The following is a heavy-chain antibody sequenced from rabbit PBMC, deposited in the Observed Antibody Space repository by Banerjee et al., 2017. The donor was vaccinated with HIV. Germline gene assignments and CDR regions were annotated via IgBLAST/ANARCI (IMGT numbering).Heavy chain of an antibody. J-gene: IGHJ4*01. V-gene: IGHV1S45*01. Sequence: QEQLEESGGGLVTPGGTLTLTCTASGFTISSYHMGWVRQAPGKGLEWIGEIYTGSSGSAYYASWAKGRFTISKTSSTTVTLQMTSLTAADTATYFCARGPAGYGAYGYAYFNLWGPGTLVT. D-gene: IGHD6-1*01. CDR3: ARGPAGYGAYGYAYFNL. CDR2: IYTGSSGSA. CDR1: GFTISSYH.